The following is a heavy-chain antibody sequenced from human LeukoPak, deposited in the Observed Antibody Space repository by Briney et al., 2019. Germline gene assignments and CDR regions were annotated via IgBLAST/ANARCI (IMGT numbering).Heavy chain of an antibody. V-gene: IGHV3-21*01. CDR1: GFTFSSYS. Sequence: GGSLRLSCAASGFTFSSYSMNWFRQAPGKGLEWVSSISSSSSYIYYADSVKGRFTISRDNAKNSLYLQMNSLRAEDTAVYYCAREAFGGSGVFDYWGQGTLVTVSS. D-gene: IGHD6-19*01. CDR2: ISSSSSYI. CDR3: AREAFGGSGVFDY. J-gene: IGHJ4*02.